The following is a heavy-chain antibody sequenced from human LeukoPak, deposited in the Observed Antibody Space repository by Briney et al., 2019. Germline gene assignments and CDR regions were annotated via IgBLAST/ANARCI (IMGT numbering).Heavy chain of an antibody. J-gene: IGHJ4*02. CDR2: IYYSGST. D-gene: IGHD3-10*01. CDR3: ARDLYGSGSLS. V-gene: IGHV4-59*01. Sequence: NSSETLSLTCTVSGGSISSYYWSWIRQPPGKGLEWIGYIYYSGSTNYNPSLKSRVTISVDTSKNQFSLKPSSVTAADTAVYYCARDLYGSGSLSWGQGTLVTVSS. CDR1: GGSISSYY.